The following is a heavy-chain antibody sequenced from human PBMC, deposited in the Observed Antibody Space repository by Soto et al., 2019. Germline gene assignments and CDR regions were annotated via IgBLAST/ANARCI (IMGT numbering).Heavy chain of an antibody. CDR3: AKGAPIVVVPAAIFDY. D-gene: IGHD2-2*02. Sequence: GGSLRLSCAASGFTFDDYTMHWVRQAPGKGLEWVSLISWDGGSTYYADSVKGRFTISRDNSKNSLYLQMNSLRTEDTALYYCAKGAPIVVVPAAIFDYWGQGTLVTSPQ. CDR1: GFTFDDYT. CDR2: ISWDGGST. J-gene: IGHJ4*02. V-gene: IGHV3-43*01.